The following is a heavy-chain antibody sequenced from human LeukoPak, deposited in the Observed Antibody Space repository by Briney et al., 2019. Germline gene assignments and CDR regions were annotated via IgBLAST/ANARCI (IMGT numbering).Heavy chain of an antibody. J-gene: IGHJ4*02. CDR3: ARSGSGPGIYYFDY. V-gene: IGHV4-39*01. CDR2: IYYSGST. CDR1: GGSISSSSYY. Sequence: SETLSLTCTVSGGSISSSSYYWGWIRQPPGKGLEWIGSIYYSGSTYYNPSLKSRVTISVDTSNNQFSLKLSSVTAADTAVYYCARSGSGPGIYYFDYWGQGTLVTVSS. D-gene: IGHD5-12*01.